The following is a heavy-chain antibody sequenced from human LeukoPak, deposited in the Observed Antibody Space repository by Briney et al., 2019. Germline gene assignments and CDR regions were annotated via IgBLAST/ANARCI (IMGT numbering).Heavy chain of an antibody. D-gene: IGHD2-2*01. CDR2: INPNSGGT. Sequence: ASVKVSCKASGYTFTSYYMHWVRQAPGQGLEWMGWINPNSGGTNYAQKFQGRVTMTRDTSISTAYMELSRLRSDDTAVYYCARGYCSSTSCRYYYYYMDVWGKGTTVTVSS. J-gene: IGHJ6*03. CDR3: ARGYCSSTSCRYYYYYMDV. CDR1: GYTFTSYY. V-gene: IGHV1-2*02.